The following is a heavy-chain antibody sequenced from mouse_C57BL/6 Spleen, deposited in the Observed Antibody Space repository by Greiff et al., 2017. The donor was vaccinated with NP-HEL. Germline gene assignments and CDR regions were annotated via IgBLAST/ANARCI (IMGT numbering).Heavy chain of an antibody. J-gene: IGHJ4*01. D-gene: IGHD3-1*01. CDR1: GYTFTDYE. CDR2: IDPDTGGT. Sequence: QVQLKESGAELVRPGASVTLSCKASGYTFTDYEMHWVKQTPVHGLEWIGAIDPDTGGTAYNQKFKGKAILTADKSSSTADMELRSLTSEDSAVYYCTRKAHGGYAMDYWGQGTSVTVSS. V-gene: IGHV1-15*01. CDR3: TRKAHGGYAMDY.